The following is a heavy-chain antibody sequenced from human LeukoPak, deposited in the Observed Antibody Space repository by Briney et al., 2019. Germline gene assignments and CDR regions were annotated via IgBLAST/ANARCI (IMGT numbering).Heavy chain of an antibody. Sequence: GGSLRLSCAASGFTFSDYYMSWIRQAPGKGLEWVSYISSSGSTIYYADSVKGRFTISRDNAKNSLYLQMNSLRAEDTAVYYCARVSAYSSSPGAFDIWGQGTMVTVSS. CDR3: ARVSAYSSSPGAFDI. CDR1: GFTFSDYY. CDR2: ISSSGSTI. D-gene: IGHD6-6*01. J-gene: IGHJ3*02. V-gene: IGHV3-11*01.